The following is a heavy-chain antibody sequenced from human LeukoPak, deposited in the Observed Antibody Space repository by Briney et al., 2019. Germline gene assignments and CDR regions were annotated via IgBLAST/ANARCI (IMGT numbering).Heavy chain of an antibody. V-gene: IGHV3-48*04. J-gene: IGHJ3*02. CDR1: GFTFSSYS. Sequence: GRSLRLSCRASGFTFSSYSMHWVRQAPGKGLEWVSYISSSRSTIYYADSVKGRFTISRDNAKNSLYLQMNSLRVEDTAVYYCARICSGGSCYNDAFHIWGQGTMVTVSS. D-gene: IGHD2-15*01. CDR2: ISSSRSTI. CDR3: ARICSGGSCYNDAFHI.